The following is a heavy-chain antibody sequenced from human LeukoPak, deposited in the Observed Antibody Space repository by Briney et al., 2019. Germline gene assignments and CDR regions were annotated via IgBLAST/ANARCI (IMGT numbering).Heavy chain of an antibody. Sequence: ASVKVSCKASGGTFSSYAISWVRQAPGQGLEWMGRIIPILGIANYAQRFQGRVTITADKSTSTAYMELSSLRSEDTAVYYCAGEEGIAAAAAIYYYGMDVWGQGTTVTVSS. CDR1: GGTFSSYA. V-gene: IGHV1-69*04. CDR3: AGEEGIAAAAAIYYYGMDV. CDR2: IIPILGIA. D-gene: IGHD6-13*01. J-gene: IGHJ6*02.